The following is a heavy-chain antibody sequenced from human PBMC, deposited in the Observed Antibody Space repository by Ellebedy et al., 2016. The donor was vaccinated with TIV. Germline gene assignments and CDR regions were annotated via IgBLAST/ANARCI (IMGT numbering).Heavy chain of an antibody. Sequence: AASVKVSCKTSGYIFTTYAMHWVRQAPGQSLEWLGRIIPILGITNYAQKFQGRLAITADKSTSTAYMELSGLRSEDTAVYYCARNSVAAAGRFDYWGQGTLVTVSS. CDR3: ARNSVAAAGRFDY. CDR1: GYIFTTYA. CDR2: IIPILGIT. V-gene: IGHV1-69*04. J-gene: IGHJ4*02. D-gene: IGHD6-13*01.